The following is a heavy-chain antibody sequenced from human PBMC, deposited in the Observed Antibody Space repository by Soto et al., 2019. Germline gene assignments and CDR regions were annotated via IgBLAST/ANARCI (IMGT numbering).Heavy chain of an antibody. CDR3: ATTSSCSGGSCRYYYYMDV. J-gene: IGHJ6*03. D-gene: IGHD2-15*01. CDR1: GVSISSSSYY. CDR2: IFYSGGT. Sequence: SETLSLTCTVSGVSISSSSYYWGWIRQPPGKGLEWIGSIFYSGGTYYNPSLKSRVAISVDTSKNQFSLKLTSVTAADTAVYYCATTSSCSGGSCRYYYYMDVWGKGTTVTVSS. V-gene: IGHV4-39*01.